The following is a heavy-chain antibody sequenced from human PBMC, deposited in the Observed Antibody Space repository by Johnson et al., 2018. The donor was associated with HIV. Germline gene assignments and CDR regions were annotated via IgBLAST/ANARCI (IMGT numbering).Heavy chain of an antibody. D-gene: IGHD1-26*01. CDR3: AKDRSMDDAFDI. CDR1: GFTFSDYY. CDR2: ISSSGSTI. V-gene: IGHV3-11*04. J-gene: IGHJ3*02. Sequence: QMQLVESGGGLVKPGGSLRLSCAASGFTFSDYYMSWIRQAPGKGLEWVSYISSSGSTIYYADSVKGRFTISRDNSKNTLYLQMNSLRAEDTAVYYCAKDRSMDDAFDIWGQGTMVTVSS.